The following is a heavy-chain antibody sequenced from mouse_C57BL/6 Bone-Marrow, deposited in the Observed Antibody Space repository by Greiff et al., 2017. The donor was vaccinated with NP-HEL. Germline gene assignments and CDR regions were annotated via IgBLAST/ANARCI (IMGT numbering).Heavy chain of an antibody. Sequence: VQLKQSGPELVKPGASVKMSCKASGYTFTDYNMHWVKQSHGKSLEWIGYINPNNGGTSYNQKFKGKATLTVNKSSSTAYMELRSLTSEDSAVYYCARWSYSTHFDYWGQGTTLTVSS. J-gene: IGHJ2*01. CDR2: INPNNGGT. V-gene: IGHV1-22*01. CDR1: GYTFTDYN. CDR3: ARWSYSTHFDY. D-gene: IGHD2-5*01.